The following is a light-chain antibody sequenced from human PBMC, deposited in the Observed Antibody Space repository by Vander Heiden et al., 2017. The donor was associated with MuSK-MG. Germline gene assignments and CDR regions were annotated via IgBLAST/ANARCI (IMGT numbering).Light chain of an antibody. CDR1: KLGDKY. CDR3: QAWDSSTHVV. CDR2: QDS. J-gene: IGLJ2*01. Sequence: SYELTQPPPVSGSPGQTASITCSGDKLGDKYACWYQQKPGQSPVLVIYQDSKRPSGIPERFSGSNSGNTATLTISGTQAMDEADYYCQAWDSSTHVVFGGGTKLTVL. V-gene: IGLV3-1*01.